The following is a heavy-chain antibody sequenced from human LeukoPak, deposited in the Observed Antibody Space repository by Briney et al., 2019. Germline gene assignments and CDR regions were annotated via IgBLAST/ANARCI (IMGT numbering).Heavy chain of an antibody. D-gene: IGHD3-10*01. CDR3: ASYGSGSRFDY. J-gene: IGHJ4*02. Sequence: PSETLSLTCTVSGGSVSSGSYYWSWIRQPPGKGPEWIGYIYYSGSTNYNPSLKSRVTISVDTSKNQFSLKLSSVTAADTAVYYCASYGSGSRFDYWGQGTLVTVSS. V-gene: IGHV4-61*01. CDR1: GGSVSSGSYY. CDR2: IYYSGST.